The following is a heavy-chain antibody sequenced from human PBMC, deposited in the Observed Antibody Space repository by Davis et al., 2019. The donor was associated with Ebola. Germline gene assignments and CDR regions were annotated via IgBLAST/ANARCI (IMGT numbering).Heavy chain of an antibody. V-gene: IGHV3-11*04. CDR1: GITFSDYH. Sequence: PGGSLRLSCAASGITFSDYHMSWVRQAPGKGLEWIAYMSTTGATRYDADSVKGRFIISRDNAKNSLYLQMNSLRAEDTAVYYCARGHLSYSSSSYAFDIWGQGTMVTVSS. CDR2: MSTTGATR. CDR3: ARGHLSYSSSSYAFDI. J-gene: IGHJ3*02. D-gene: IGHD6-6*01.